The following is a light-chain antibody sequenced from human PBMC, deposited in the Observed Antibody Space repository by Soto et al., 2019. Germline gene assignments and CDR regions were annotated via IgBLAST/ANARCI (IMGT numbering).Light chain of an antibody. Sequence: QSALTQPASVSGSPGQSITISCTGTSSDVGGYKYVSWYQQHPGKAPKLMIYDVSNRPSGVSNRFSGSKSGNTASLTISGLQAEDEADYYCRSYTSSSTVVFGGGTKATVL. V-gene: IGLV2-14*01. CDR3: RSYTSSSTVV. J-gene: IGLJ2*01. CDR2: DVS. CDR1: SSDVGGYKY.